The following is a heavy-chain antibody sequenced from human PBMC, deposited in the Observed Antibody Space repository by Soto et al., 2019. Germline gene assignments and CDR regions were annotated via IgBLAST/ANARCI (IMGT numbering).Heavy chain of an antibody. J-gene: IGHJ4*02. V-gene: IGHV1-3*01. CDR3: GRGPFHSGGGKFDY. CDR1: GYTFTSYA. CDR2: INAGNGNT. Sequence: ASVKVSCKASGYTFTSYAMHWVRQAPGQRLEWMGWINAGNGNTKYSQKFQGRVTITRDTSASTAYMELSSLRSEDTAVYYCGRGPFHSGGGKFDYGGKAPRVTVP. D-gene: IGHD6-19*01.